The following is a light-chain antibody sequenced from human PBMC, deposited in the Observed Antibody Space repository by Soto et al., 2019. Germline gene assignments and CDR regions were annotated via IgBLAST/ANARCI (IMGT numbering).Light chain of an antibody. Sequence: ILMTQSPATLSVSPGERATLSCRASQSVSSSYLAWYQQKPGQAPRLLIYGASSRATGIPDRFSGSGSGTDFTLTVSRLEPEDFAVYYCQQYGISPYTFGQGTKVEIK. V-gene: IGKV3-20*01. CDR1: QSVSSSY. CDR3: QQYGISPYT. CDR2: GAS. J-gene: IGKJ2*01.